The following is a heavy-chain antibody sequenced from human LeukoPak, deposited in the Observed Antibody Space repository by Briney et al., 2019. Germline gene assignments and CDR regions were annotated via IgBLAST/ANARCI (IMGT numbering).Heavy chain of an antibody. CDR1: GYTFTSYG. CDR3: ARGVFYERSSWYLFDY. CDR2: ISAYNGNT. J-gene: IGHJ4*02. V-gene: IGHV1-18*01. D-gene: IGHD6-13*01. Sequence: GASVKVSCKASGYTFTSYGISWVRQAPGQGLEWMGWISAYNGNTNYAQKLQGRVTMTTDTSTSTAYMELRSLRSDDTAVYYCARGVFYERSSWYLFDYWGQGTLVTVSS.